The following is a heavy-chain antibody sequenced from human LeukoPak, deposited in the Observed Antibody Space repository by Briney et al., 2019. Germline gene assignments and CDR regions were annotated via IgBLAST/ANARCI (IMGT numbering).Heavy chain of an antibody. CDR3: ASGECSGGSCYALAGY. Sequence: SETLSLTCTASGGSISSYYWSWLRQPPGKGLEWIGYIYYSGSTNYNPSLKSRVTISVDTPRNQFSLELSSVTAADTAVYYCASGECSGGSCYALAGYWGQGTLVTVSS. J-gene: IGHJ4*02. CDR1: GGSISSYY. CDR2: IYYSGST. D-gene: IGHD2-15*01. V-gene: IGHV4-59*01.